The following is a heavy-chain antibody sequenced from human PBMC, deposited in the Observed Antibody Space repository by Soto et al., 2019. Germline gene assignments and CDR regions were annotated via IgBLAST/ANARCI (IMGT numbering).Heavy chain of an antibody. CDR1: GFTFSSYG. D-gene: IGHD2-2*01. J-gene: IGHJ6*02. V-gene: IGHV3-30*18. Sequence: GGSLRLSCAASGFTFSSYGMHWVRQAPGKGLEWVAVISYDGSNKYYADSVKGRFTISRDNSKNTLYLQTNSLRAEDTAVYYCAKEVYCSSTSCNRAYYYYGMDVWGQGTTVTVSS. CDR2: ISYDGSNK. CDR3: AKEVYCSSTSCNRAYYYYGMDV.